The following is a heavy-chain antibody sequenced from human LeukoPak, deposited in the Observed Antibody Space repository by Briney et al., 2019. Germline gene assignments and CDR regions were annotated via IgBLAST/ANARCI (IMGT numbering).Heavy chain of an antibody. CDR3: AKEEGYYYDSGGYYLEYFQH. V-gene: IGHV3-53*01. D-gene: IGHD3-22*01. J-gene: IGHJ1*01. CDR1: GFTVSSNY. Sequence: GGSLRLSCAASGFTVSSNYMSWVRQAPGKGLEWVSVIYTDGSTYYADSVKGRFTISRDNSKNTVYLQMNSLRAEDTAVYYCAKEEGYYYDSGGYYLEYFQHWGQGTLVTVSS. CDR2: IYTDGST.